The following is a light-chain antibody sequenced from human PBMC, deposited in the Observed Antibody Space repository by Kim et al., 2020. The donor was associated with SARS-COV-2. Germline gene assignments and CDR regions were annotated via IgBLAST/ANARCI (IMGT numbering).Light chain of an antibody. J-gene: IGKJ2*01. V-gene: IGKV1-33*01. CDR2: DAS. CDR1: QDIKNY. Sequence: SASVGDRVTITCQASQDIKNYLNWSQQKPGRAPKLMIYDASNLETGAPSRFSGSACGTDFTFTITSLQPEDIATDYCQQYDTLPVTLGQGTRLEI. CDR3: QQYDTLPVT.